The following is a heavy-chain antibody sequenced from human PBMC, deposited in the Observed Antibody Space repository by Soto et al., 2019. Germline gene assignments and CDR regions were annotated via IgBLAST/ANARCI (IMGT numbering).Heavy chain of an antibody. V-gene: IGHV4-39*01. CDR1: GGSISSSRYY. CDR2: IFYSGST. CDR3: ARPPTASLDAFDI. J-gene: IGHJ3*02. Sequence: SETLSLTCTVSGGSISSSRYYWGWIRQPPGKGLEWIGSIFYSGSTYHNPSLKSRVTISVDTSKNQFSLKLSSVAAADTAVYYCARPPTASLDAFDIWGQGTMVTVSS.